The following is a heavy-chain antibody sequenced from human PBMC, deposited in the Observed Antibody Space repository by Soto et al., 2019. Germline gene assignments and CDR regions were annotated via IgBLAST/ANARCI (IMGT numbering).Heavy chain of an antibody. D-gene: IGHD3-22*01. CDR3: ARDWVYYDSSGYPYYYYGMDV. V-gene: IGHV3-7*01. J-gene: IGHJ6*02. Sequence: GGSLRLSCAASGFTFSSYWMSWVRQAPGKGLEWVANIKQDGSEKYYVDSVKGRFTISRDNAKNSLYLQMKSLRAEDTAVYYCARDWVYYDSSGYPYYYYGMDVWGQGTTVTVSS. CDR1: GFTFSSYW. CDR2: IKQDGSEK.